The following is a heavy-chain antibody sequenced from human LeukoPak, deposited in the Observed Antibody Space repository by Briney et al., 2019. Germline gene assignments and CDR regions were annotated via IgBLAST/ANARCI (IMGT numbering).Heavy chain of an antibody. CDR3: ARDRYGDGFAHLDY. V-gene: IGHV1-2*02. J-gene: IGHJ4*02. D-gene: IGHD5-24*01. Sequence: ASVKVSCKASGYTFTSYGISWVRQAPGQGLEWMGWITPGGGTNCPQKFQGRVAITWDTSITTAYMDLSRLTSDDTAVYYCARDRYGDGFAHLDYWGQGALVTVSS. CDR1: GYTFTSYG. CDR2: ITPGGGT.